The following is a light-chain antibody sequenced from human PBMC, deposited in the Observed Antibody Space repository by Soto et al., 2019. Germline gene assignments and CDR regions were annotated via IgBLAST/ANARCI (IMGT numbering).Light chain of an antibody. CDR3: GPWDSSLSAFV. CDR2: ENN. Sequence: QSVLTQPPSVSAAPGQKVTISCSGSSSNIENNYVSWYQQLPGTVPKLLIFENNKRPSRIPDRFSGSKSGTSATLGITGLQTGDEADYYSGPWDSSLSAFVFGTGTKLTVL. J-gene: IGLJ1*01. CDR1: SSNIENNY. V-gene: IGLV1-51*02.